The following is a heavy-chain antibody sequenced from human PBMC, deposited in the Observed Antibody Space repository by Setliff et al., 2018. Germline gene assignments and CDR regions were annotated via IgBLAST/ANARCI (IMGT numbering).Heavy chain of an antibody. CDR3: AHRGTAAAGKFHYGMDV. Sequence: SGPTLVNPTPTLTLTCTFSGFSLSTSGVGVGWIRQPPGKALEWLAPIYWDDDKRYSPSLKSRLTITKDTSKNQVVLTMTNMDPVDTATYYCAHRGTAAAGKFHYGMDVWGQGTTVTVSS. D-gene: IGHD6-13*01. V-gene: IGHV2-5*02. J-gene: IGHJ6*02. CDR1: GFSLSTSGVG. CDR2: IYWDDDK.